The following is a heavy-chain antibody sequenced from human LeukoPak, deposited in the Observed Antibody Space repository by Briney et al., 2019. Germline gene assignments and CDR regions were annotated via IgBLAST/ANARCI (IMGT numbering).Heavy chain of an antibody. CDR1: GGSISSGSYY. Sequence: SETLSLTCTVSGGSISSGSYYWSWIRQPAGKGLEWIGRIYTSGSTNYNPSLKSRVTISVDTSKNQFSLKLSSVTAADTAVYYCARGPYYYDSSGSMQAFDIWGQGTMVTVSS. J-gene: IGHJ3*02. CDR3: ARGPYYYDSSGSMQAFDI. CDR2: IYTSGST. V-gene: IGHV4-61*02. D-gene: IGHD3-22*01.